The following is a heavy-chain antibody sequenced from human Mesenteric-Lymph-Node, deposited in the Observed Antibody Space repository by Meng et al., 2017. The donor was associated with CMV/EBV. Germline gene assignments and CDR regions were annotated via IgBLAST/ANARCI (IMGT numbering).Heavy chain of an antibody. Sequence: SGFIFGSYAMHWVRQAPGRGLEWVAIIRCGGSEKYYADSVKGRFTISRDNSKSTLFLQMSSLRAEDTAIYYCAKERVSAATKHGDFHSWGQGTLVTVSS. J-gene: IGHJ4*02. CDR3: AKERVSAATKHGDFHS. CDR1: GFIFGSYA. D-gene: IGHD2-2*01. V-gene: IGHV3-30*02. CDR2: IRCGGSEK.